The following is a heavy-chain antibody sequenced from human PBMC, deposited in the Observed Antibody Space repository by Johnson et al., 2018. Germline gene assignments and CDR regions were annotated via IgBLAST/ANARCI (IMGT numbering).Heavy chain of an antibody. CDR2: ISSSNSYI. J-gene: IGHJ1*01. Sequence: EVQLVESGGGLVKPGGSLRLSCAASGFTFSSYRMNWVRQAPGKGLEWVSSISSSNSYIYHADSVKGRFTISRDNAKNSLYLQMNRLRAEDTAVYYCAKCLLRFLQWFLFQHWGQGTLVTVSS. CDR1: GFTFSSYR. CDR3: AKCLLRFLQWFLFQH. D-gene: IGHD3-3*01. V-gene: IGHV3-21*06.